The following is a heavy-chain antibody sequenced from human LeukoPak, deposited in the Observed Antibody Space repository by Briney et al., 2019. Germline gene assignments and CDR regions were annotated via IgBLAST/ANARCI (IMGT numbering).Heavy chain of an antibody. J-gene: IGHJ4*02. Sequence: PGRSLRLSCAASGFTFSSYAIHWVRQAPGKGLEWVAVISYDGSNKYYADSVKGRFTISRDNSKNTLYLQMNSLRAEDTAVYYCASKGGYSSSFTNYWGQGTLVTVSS. CDR3: ASKGGYSSSFTNY. CDR2: ISYDGSNK. D-gene: IGHD6-6*01. CDR1: GFTFSSYA. V-gene: IGHV3-30*01.